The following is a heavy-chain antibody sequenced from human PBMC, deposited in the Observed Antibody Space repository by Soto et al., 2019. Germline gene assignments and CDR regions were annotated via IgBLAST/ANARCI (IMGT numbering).Heavy chain of an antibody. J-gene: IGHJ4*02. CDR3: ARDRLATPGEIDY. D-gene: IGHD3-16*01. CDR1: GFTFSSYT. CDR2: ISSSSIYI. Sequence: GGSLRLSCAASGFTFSSYTMNWVRQDPGKGLECVSSISSSSIYIYYADSVKGRFTISRDNAKNSLYLQMNSLRAEDTAVYYCARDRLATPGEIDYWGQGTLVTVSS. V-gene: IGHV3-21*01.